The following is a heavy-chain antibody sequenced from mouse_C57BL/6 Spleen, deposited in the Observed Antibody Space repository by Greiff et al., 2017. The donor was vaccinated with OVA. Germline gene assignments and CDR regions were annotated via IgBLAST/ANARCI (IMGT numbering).Heavy chain of an antibody. J-gene: IGHJ3*01. V-gene: IGHV1-26*01. CDR3: ASGGGYGNYAY. CDR2: INPNNGGT. D-gene: IGHD2-1*01. Sequence: EVQLQESGPELVKPGASVKISCKASGYTFTDYYMNWVKQSHGKSLEWIGDINPNNGGTSYKQKFKGKATLTVDKSSSTAYMELRSLTSEDSAVDYGASGGGYGNYAYWGQGTLVTVSA. CDR1: GYTFTDYY.